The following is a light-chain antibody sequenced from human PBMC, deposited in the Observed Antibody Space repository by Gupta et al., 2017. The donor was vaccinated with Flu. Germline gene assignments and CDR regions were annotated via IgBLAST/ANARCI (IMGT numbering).Light chain of an antibody. CDR1: SSNIGAGYN. V-gene: IGLV1-40*01. J-gene: IGLJ3*02. CDR3: QSYDSSLSASV. Sequence: QSVMTQPPSVSGAPGKRVTISYTGSSSNIGAGYNVHWYQHLPGAVPNILIYTNSNRPSGVPDRFSASNSGTSATLAITGLQAEDEADYYCQSYDSSLSASVFGGGTKLTVL. CDR2: TNS.